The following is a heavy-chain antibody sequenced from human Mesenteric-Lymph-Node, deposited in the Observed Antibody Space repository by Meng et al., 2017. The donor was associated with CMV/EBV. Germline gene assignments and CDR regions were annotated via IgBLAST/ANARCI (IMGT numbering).Heavy chain of an antibody. Sequence: GESLKISCAASGFTFSSYAMSWVRQAPGKGLEWVSAISGSGGSTYYADSVKGRFTVSRDNSENTLYLQMNSLRVEDTAVYYCANYAYQSGRRFDPWGQGTLVTAPQ. CDR1: GFTFSSYA. J-gene: IGHJ5*02. D-gene: IGHD3-16*01. V-gene: IGHV3-23*01. CDR2: ISGSGGST. CDR3: ANYAYQSGRRFDP.